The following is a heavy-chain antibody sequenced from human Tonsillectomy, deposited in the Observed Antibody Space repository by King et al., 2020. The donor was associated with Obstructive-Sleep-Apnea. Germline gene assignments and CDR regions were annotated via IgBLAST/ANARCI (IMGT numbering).Heavy chain of an antibody. D-gene: IGHD6-13*01. CDR1: GFTFDDFA. J-gene: IGHJ4*02. CDR3: ANVPYSSSWYAVY. Sequence: VQLVGSGGGLVQPGRSLRLSCAASGFTFDDFAMHWVRQAPGKGLEWVSGISWNSGSIGYAVSVKGRFTIPRGNAKNSLYLQMNSLRAEDTALYYCANVPYSSSWYAVYWGQGTLVTVSS. V-gene: IGHV3-9*01. CDR2: ISWNSGSI.